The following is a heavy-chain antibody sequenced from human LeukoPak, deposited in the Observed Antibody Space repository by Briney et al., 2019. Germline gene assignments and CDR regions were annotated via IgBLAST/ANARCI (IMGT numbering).Heavy chain of an antibody. Sequence: SETLSLTCTVSGGSISSYYWSWIRQPPGKGLEWIAYIHYSGSTNYNPSLRSRVTISVDTSKNQFSLKLSSVTAADTAVYYCARGLTSSDWYFDLWGRGTLVTVSS. CDR2: IHYSGST. CDR1: GGSISSYY. J-gene: IGHJ2*01. CDR3: ARGLTSSDWYFDL. V-gene: IGHV4-59*01. D-gene: IGHD4/OR15-4a*01.